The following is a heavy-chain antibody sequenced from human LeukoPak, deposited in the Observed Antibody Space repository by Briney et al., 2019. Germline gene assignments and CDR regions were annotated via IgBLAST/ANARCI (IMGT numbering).Heavy chain of an antibody. V-gene: IGHV3-66*01. D-gene: IGHD1-1*01. Sequence: PGGSLRLSCAAAGFSVSSNYMSGVRQAPGKGLEWVSALYAGGSIWHADSVKGRFTISRDNSRNTLYLQMNSLRAEDTAVYFCARDLGSPQTGAQYFQNWGQGTLVAVSS. CDR2: LYAGGSI. CDR3: ARDLGSPQTGAQYFQN. J-gene: IGHJ1*01. CDR1: GFSVSSNY.